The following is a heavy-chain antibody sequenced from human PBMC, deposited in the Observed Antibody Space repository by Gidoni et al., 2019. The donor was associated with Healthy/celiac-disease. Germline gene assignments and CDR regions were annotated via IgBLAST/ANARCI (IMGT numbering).Heavy chain of an antibody. CDR2: INPNSGGT. CDR3: ARDHFGYHSEIKDYYYYYGMDV. Sequence: QVQLVQSGAEVKKPGASVKVSCKASGYTFTGYYMPWVRQAPGQGLEWMGWINPNSGGTNYAQKFQGRVTMTRDTSISTAYMELSRLRSDDTAVYYCARDHFGYHSEIKDYYYYYGMDVWGQGTTVTVSS. J-gene: IGHJ6*02. V-gene: IGHV1-2*02. D-gene: IGHD2-2*01. CDR1: GYTFTGYY.